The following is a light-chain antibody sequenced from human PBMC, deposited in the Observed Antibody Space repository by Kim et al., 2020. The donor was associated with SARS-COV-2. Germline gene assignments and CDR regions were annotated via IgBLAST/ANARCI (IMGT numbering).Light chain of an antibody. CDR1: SSDVGAYNL. J-gene: IGLJ3*02. V-gene: IGLV2-14*03. CDR3: TSYTRSDTWV. Sequence: GQSVTISVTRTSSDVGAYNLVSWYQQHPGKAPKVMIHSVSQRPSGVSNRFSGSKSGNTASLTISGLQAEDEADYYCTSYTRSDTWVFGGGTQLTVL. CDR2: SVS.